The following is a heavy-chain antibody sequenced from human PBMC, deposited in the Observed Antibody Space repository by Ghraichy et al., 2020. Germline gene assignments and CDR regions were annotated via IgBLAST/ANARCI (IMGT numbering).Heavy chain of an antibody. J-gene: IGHJ4*02. CDR2: IYYSGST. Sequence: SETLSLTCTVSGGSISSSSYYWGWIRQPPGKGLEWIGSIYYSGSTYYNPSLKSRVTISVDTSKNQFSLKLSSVTAADTAVYYCAGHPTLRFLEWLDDYWGQGTLVTVSS. V-gene: IGHV4-39*01. CDR3: AGHPTLRFLEWLDDY. D-gene: IGHD3-3*01. CDR1: GGSISSSSYY.